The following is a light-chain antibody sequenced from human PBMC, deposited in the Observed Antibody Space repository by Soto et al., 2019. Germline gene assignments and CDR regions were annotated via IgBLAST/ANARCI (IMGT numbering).Light chain of an antibody. CDR1: QSVSSY. J-gene: IGKJ2*02. Sequence: EIVLTQSPGTRSLSPGERATLSCRASQSVSSYLAWYQQKPGQAPRLLIYGASSRATGIPDRFSGSGSGTDFTLTISRLEPEDFAVYYCQHYGNSPPGTFGQGTKLEIK. V-gene: IGKV3-20*01. CDR3: QHYGNSPPGT. CDR2: GAS.